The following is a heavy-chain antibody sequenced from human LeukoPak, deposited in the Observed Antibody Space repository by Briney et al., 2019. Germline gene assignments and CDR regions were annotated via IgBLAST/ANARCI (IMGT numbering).Heavy chain of an antibody. D-gene: IGHD6-6*01. J-gene: IGHJ4*02. V-gene: IGHV3-30-3*01. Sequence: PGRSLRLSCAASGFTFSSYAMHWVRQAPGKGLEWVAVISYDGSNKYYADSVKGRFTISRDNSKNTLYLQMNSLRAEGTAVYYCARDPSSVYYFDYWGQGTLVTVSS. CDR2: ISYDGSNK. CDR1: GFTFSSYA. CDR3: ARDPSSVYYFDY.